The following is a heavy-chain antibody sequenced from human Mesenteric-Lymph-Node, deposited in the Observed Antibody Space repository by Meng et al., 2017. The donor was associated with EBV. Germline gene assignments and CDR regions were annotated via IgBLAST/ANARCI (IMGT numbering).Heavy chain of an antibody. D-gene: IGHD5-24*01. J-gene: IGHJ4*02. CDR2: IFHSGST. Sequence: QVQLQQWGAGLLKPSETLSLTCAVYDGSFSGYWWTWIRQPPGKGLEWIGSIFHSGSTYYNPSLKSRVTVSVDTSKNQFSLKLNSVTTADTAMYYCARPRRWLQSEFDFWGPGTLVTDSS. CDR1: DGSFSGYW. CDR3: ARPRRWLQSEFDF. V-gene: IGHV4-34*12.